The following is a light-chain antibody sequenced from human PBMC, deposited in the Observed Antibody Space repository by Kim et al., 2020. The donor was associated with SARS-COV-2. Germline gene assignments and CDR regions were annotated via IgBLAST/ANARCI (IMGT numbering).Light chain of an antibody. Sequence: PGKSAGITCGGNNIGSKSGHWYQQKPGQAPVLVIYYDSNRPSGIPERISGSNSGNTATLTISRVEAGDEADYYCQVWDSTSDHLEVFGGGTQLTVL. CDR2: YDS. CDR3: QVWDSTSDHLEV. V-gene: IGLV3-21*04. CDR1: NIGSKS. J-gene: IGLJ2*01.